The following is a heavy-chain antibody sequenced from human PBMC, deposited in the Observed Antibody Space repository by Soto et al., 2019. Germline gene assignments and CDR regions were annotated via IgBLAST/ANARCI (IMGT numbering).Heavy chain of an antibody. Sequence: SETLSLTCTVSGGSISSGGYYWSWIRQHPGKGLEWIGHIYYSGSTYYNPSLKSRVTIPVDTSKNQFSLKLSSVTAADTAVYYCARRRDNWNDVYYYYYMDVWGKGTTVTVSS. D-gene: IGHD1-1*01. CDR3: ARRRDNWNDVYYYYYMDV. J-gene: IGHJ6*03. CDR2: IYYSGST. V-gene: IGHV4-31*03. CDR1: GGSISSGGYY.